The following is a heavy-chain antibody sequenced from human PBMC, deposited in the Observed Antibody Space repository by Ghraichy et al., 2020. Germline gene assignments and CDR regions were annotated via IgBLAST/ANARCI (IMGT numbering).Heavy chain of an antibody. Sequence: GSLRLSCAASGITFSSYAMSWVRQAPGKGLEWVAGISGSGVSTHYADSVKGRFTISRDNSKNTLYLQMNSLRAEDTAVYNCAKGTVGATVGVRYRFGMEEYYYGMDVWGQGTTVTVSS. V-gene: IGHV3-23*01. CDR1: GITFSSYA. J-gene: IGHJ6*02. D-gene: IGHD1-26*01. CDR2: ISGSGVST. CDR3: AKGTVGATVGVRYRFGMEEYYYGMDV.